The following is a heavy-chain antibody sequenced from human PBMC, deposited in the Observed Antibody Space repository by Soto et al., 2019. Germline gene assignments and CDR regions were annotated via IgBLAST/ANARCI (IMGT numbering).Heavy chain of an antibody. CDR2: ISVYNGNT. V-gene: IGHV1-18*04. CDR1: GYAFTSYG. J-gene: IGHJ4*02. D-gene: IGHD2-15*01. Sequence: QVQLVQSGGEVKKPGASVRVSCKASGYAFTSYGISFLRQAPGQALEWMGWISVYNGNTNYAQKFQGRVNMTTDTSTNTVYMELRSLTSDDTAVYYCARDWRSGGKCYLFFDYWGQGTLVTVSS. CDR3: ARDWRSGGKCYLFFDY.